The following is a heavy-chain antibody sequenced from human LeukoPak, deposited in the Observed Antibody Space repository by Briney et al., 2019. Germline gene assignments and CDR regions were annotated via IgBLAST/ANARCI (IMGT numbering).Heavy chain of an antibody. J-gene: IGHJ4*02. CDR2: ISSSSSYI. Sequence: GGSLRLSCAASGFTFSSYSMNWVRQAPGKGLEGVSSISSSSSYIYYADSVKGRFTISRDNAKNSLYLQMNSLRAEDTAVYYCARDFDGDYAYWGQGTLVTVSS. V-gene: IGHV3-21*01. CDR3: ARDFDGDYAY. CDR1: GFTFSSYS. D-gene: IGHD4-17*01.